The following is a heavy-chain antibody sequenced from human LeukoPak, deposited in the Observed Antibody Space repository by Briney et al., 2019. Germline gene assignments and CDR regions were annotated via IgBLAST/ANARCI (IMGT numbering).Heavy chain of an antibody. D-gene: IGHD6-19*01. Sequence: EASVTVSCNASGGTFSSYAISWVRQAPGQGLEWMGGIIPIFGTANYAQKFQGRVTITADESTSTAYMELSSLRSEDTAVYYCARDSIAVAGHDAFDIWGQGTMVTVSS. CDR3: ARDSIAVAGHDAFDI. V-gene: IGHV1-69*01. CDR2: IIPIFGTA. J-gene: IGHJ3*02. CDR1: GGTFSSYA.